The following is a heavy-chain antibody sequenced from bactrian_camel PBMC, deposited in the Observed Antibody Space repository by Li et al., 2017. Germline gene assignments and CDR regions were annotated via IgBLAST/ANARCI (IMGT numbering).Heavy chain of an antibody. Sequence: DVQLVESGGGSVQSGGSLRLSCAASGYTYSTYSTYCLGWFRQAPGKEREGVSAVGTGSGTTVYADSVKGRFTISRDNARGTVHLQMNSLKPEDTAMCLCAAEYVGPLVTSWCAVGYNYWGQGTQVTVS. D-gene: IGHD6*01. CDR3: AAEYVGPLVTSWCAVGYNY. V-gene: IGHV3S40*01. CDR2: VGTGSGTT. CDR1: GYTYSTYS. J-gene: IGHJ4*01.